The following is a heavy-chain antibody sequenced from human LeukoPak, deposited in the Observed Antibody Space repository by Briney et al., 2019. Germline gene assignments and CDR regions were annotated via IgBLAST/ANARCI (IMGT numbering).Heavy chain of an antibody. J-gene: IGHJ4*02. V-gene: IGHV3-7*03. D-gene: IGHD3-22*01. CDR3: ARALYYYDSSGYWWVGY. Sequence: GGSLRLSCAASGFTFSRYWMSWVSQAPGKGLEWVANIKEDGSEKYYVDSVKGRLTISRDNAKNSLYLQMNSLRAEDTAVYYCARALYYYDSSGYWWVGYWGQGTLVTVSS. CDR2: IKEDGSEK. CDR1: GFTFSRYW.